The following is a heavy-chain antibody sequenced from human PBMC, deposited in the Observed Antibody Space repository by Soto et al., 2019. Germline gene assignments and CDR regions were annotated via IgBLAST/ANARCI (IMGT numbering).Heavy chain of an antibody. D-gene: IGHD3-16*01. V-gene: IGHV4-59*01. CDR2: IYYSGST. Sequence: PSETLSLTCTVSGGSISSYYWSWIRQPPGKGLEWIGYIYYSGSTNYNPSLKSRVTISVDTSKNQFSLKLSSVTAADTAVYYCARSWGYDYVWGSYTKHPLGPWGQGTLVTVSS. J-gene: IGHJ5*02. CDR1: GGSISSYY. CDR3: ARSWGYDYVWGSYTKHPLGP.